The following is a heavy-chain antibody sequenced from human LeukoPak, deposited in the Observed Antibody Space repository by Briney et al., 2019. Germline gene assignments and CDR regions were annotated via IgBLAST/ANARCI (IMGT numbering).Heavy chain of an antibody. Sequence: GGSLRLSCVVSGITFSSYAMSWVRQVPGKGLEWVSGIFGSGGRTHYADSVKGRFTISRDNSKNTLYLQMNSLRADDTAVYYCAKGDYYGSPGFPFLVDYWGPGTLVTVS. V-gene: IGHV3-23*01. CDR1: GITFSSYA. CDR3: AKGDYYGSPGFPFLVDY. CDR2: IFGSGGRT. D-gene: IGHD3-22*01. J-gene: IGHJ4*02.